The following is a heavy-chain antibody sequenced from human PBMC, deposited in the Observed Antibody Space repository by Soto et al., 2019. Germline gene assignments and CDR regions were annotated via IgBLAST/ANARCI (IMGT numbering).Heavy chain of an antibody. J-gene: IGHJ4*02. CDR2: VNPIGGHT. V-gene: IGHV1-46*01. Sequence: QVQLMQSGAEVKKPGASVKVSCKASGDTFTDYYIHWVRQAPGQGLEWMGTVNPIGGHTTYAQHFLGRVTMTRDTSTSTLYMELTSLTSADTAIYYCASGGHVVVVTAALDYWGPGTLVTVSS. D-gene: IGHD2-21*02. CDR3: ASGGHVVVVTAALDY. CDR1: GDTFTDYY.